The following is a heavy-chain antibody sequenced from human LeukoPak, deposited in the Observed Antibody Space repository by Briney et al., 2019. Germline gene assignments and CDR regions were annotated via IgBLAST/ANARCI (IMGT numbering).Heavy chain of an antibody. CDR1: GGSISSSNW. Sequence: SGTLSLTCAVSGGSISSSNWWSWVRQPPGKGLEWIGEIYHSGSTNYNPSLKSRVTISVDKSKNQFSLKLSSVTAADTAVYYCARQDGYSYGLRYFDYWGQGTLVTVSS. CDR3: ARQDGYSYGLRYFDY. J-gene: IGHJ4*02. D-gene: IGHD5-18*01. CDR2: IYHSGST. V-gene: IGHV4-4*02.